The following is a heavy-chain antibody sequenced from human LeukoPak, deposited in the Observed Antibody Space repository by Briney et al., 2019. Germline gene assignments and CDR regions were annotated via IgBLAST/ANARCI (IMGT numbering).Heavy chain of an antibody. J-gene: IGHJ4*02. CDR1: GFTFSSYA. V-gene: IGHV3-23*01. CDR3: ARETPRRGETRDGYR. D-gene: IGHD5-24*01. CDR2: ISGSGGST. Sequence: GGSLRLSCAASGFTFSSYAMSWVRQAPGKGLEWVSAISGSGGSTYYADSVKGRFTISRDNSKNLLFLQINSLRVEDTAVYYCARETPRRGETRDGYRWGQGTVVTVSS.